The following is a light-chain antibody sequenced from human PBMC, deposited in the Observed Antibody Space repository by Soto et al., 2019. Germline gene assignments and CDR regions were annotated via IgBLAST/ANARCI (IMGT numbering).Light chain of an antibody. J-gene: IGLJ3*02. CDR2: DVN. CDR3: SSFSSSSTPVL. V-gene: IGLV2-14*03. CDR1: ASDVGAFNH. Sequence: QSALTQPASVSGSPGQSITISCTGTASDVGAFNHVSWYQQHPNKAPTLVIYDVNKRPSGVSSRFSGSKSGDTASLTISSLQAEDGADYFCSSFSSSSTPVLFGGGTKVTVL.